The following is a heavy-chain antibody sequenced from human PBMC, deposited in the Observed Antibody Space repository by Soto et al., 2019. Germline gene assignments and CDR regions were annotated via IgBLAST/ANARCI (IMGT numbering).Heavy chain of an antibody. D-gene: IGHD3-22*01. J-gene: IGHJ3*02. Sequence: QVQLVESGGGVVQPGRSLRLSCAASGFTFSSYGMHWVRQAPGKGLEWVAVISYDGSNKYYADSVKGRFTISRDNSKNTLYLQMNRLSAEATAVYYCAKALFPTYYSDEPLAFYIWGQGTMVTLSS. CDR3: AKALFPTYYSDEPLAFYI. V-gene: IGHV3-30*18. CDR1: GFTFSSYG. CDR2: ISYDGSNK.